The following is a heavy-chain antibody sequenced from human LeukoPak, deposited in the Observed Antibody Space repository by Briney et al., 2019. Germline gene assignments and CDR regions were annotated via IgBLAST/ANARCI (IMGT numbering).Heavy chain of an antibody. Sequence: SETLSLTCTVSGGSISSYYWGWIRQPPGKGLEWIGYIYYSGSTNYNPSLKSRVTISVDTSKNQFSLKLSSVTAADTAVYYCARHGYPYSSSWYGYYYYYGMDVWGQGTTVTVSS. CDR1: GGSISSYY. D-gene: IGHD6-13*01. V-gene: IGHV4-59*08. J-gene: IGHJ6*02. CDR3: ARHGYPYSSSWYGYYYYYGMDV. CDR2: IYYSGST.